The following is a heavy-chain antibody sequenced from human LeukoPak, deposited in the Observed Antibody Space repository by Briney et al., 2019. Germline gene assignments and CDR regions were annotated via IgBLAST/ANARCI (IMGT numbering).Heavy chain of an antibody. CDR2: IYYSGST. D-gene: IGHD1-14*01. CDR1: GGSISSYY. J-gene: IGHJ4*02. Sequence: SETLSLTCTVSGGSISSYYWSWIRQPPGKGLEWIGYIYYSGSTNYNPSLKSRVTISVDTPKNQFSLKLSSVTAADTAVYYCARHGYNLYYFDYWGQGTLVTVSP. V-gene: IGHV4-59*08. CDR3: ARHGYNLYYFDY.